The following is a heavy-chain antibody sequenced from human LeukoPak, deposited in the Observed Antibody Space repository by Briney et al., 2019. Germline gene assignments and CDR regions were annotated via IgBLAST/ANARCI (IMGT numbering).Heavy chain of an antibody. CDR3: AKTQGYYDA. Sequence: AGGSLTLYCVACGFTFCYYALTWVGPAPGKGRELVSGIWGADDKTVYGDAVKGRFTISRNNSKNTLYLQMNSLRADVTAVYDFAKTQGYYDAWGQGALVTASS. D-gene: IGHD2-15*01. V-gene: IGHV3-23*01. CDR2: IWGADDKT. J-gene: IGHJ5*02. CDR1: GFTFCYYA.